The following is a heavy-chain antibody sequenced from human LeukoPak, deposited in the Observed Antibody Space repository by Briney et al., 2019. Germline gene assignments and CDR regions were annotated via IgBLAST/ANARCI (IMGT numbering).Heavy chain of an antibody. CDR2: INSDGRST. Sequence: GXXLRPSCVASGFTFTNYGMMWVRQAPGKGLVWVSYINSDGRSTTYADSVKGRFTISRDNAKNTLYLQMSSLRAEDTAMYYCARNSNGMSNWGQGTLVIVSS. J-gene: IGHJ4*02. D-gene: IGHD2-8*01. V-gene: IGHV3-74*01. CDR3: ARNSNGMSN. CDR1: GFTFTNYG.